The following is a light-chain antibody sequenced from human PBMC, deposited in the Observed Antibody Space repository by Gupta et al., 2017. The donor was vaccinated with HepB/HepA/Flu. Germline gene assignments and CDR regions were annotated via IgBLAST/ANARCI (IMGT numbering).Light chain of an antibody. CDR2: EVS. J-gene: IGLJ3*02. CDR3: CSYAGITTWV. CDR1: SSDVGTYNF. Sequence: QSALTQPASVSGSPGQSITISCTGSSSDVGTYNFVSWYQQQPGNAPKVIIYEVSQRPSGVSNRFSASKSGNTASLTISGLQAEDEADYYCCSYAGITTWVFGGGTKLTVL. V-gene: IGLV2-23*02.